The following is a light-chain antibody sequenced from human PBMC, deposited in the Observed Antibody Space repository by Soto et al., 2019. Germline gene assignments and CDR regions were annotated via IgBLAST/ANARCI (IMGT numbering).Light chain of an antibody. CDR3: QQNKNWRL. CDR1: QSVSSN. V-gene: IGKV3-15*01. Sequence: ESVLTQSPCTLTLSHREGATLXXRASQSVSSNLAWYQQKPRQAPSXLIYGASTRAAGIPARFSSSGSGTEFTLTISSLQSEDFAVYYCQQNKNWRLFGQGTKVDIK. J-gene: IGKJ1*01. CDR2: GAS.